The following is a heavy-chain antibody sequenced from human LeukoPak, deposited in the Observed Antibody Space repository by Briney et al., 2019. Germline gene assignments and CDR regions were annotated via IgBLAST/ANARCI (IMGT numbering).Heavy chain of an antibody. CDR3: AKDSHVVVVAGFFDY. J-gene: IGHJ4*02. CDR1: GFTFSSYA. Sequence: GGSLRLSCAASGFTFSSYAMSWVRQAPGKGLEGVSAISGSGGSTYYADSVKGRFTISRDNSKNTLYLQMNSLRAEDTAVYYCAKDSHVVVVAGFFDYWGQGTLVTVSS. D-gene: IGHD2-15*01. V-gene: IGHV3-23*01. CDR2: ISGSGGST.